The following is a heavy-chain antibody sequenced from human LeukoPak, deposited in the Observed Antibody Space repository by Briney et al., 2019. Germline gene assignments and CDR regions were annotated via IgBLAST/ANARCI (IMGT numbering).Heavy chain of an antibody. D-gene: IGHD6-19*01. J-gene: IGHJ5*02. CDR1: GGSISNYY. CDR3: ARNAAVATSRSRFDP. CDR2: AYYSGST. Sequence: PSETLSLTCIVSGGSISNYYWSWIRQPPGKGLEWIGYAYYSGSTNYNPSLESRVTMSVDTSKNKFTLKLSSVTAADTAVYYCARNAAVATSRSRFDPWGQGSLVTVSS. V-gene: IGHV4-59*08.